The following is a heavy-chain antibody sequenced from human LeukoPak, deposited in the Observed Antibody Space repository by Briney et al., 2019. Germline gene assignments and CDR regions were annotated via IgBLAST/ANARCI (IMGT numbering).Heavy chain of an antibody. V-gene: IGHV1-2*02. CDR3: AREGNGLLSKDFDY. CDR2: INPNSGGT. CDR1: GYTFTGYY. D-gene: IGHD2/OR15-2a*01. Sequence: ASVKVSCKASGYTFTGYYMHWVRQAPGQGLEWMGWINPNSGGTNYAQEFQGRVTMTRDTSMSTAYMELTRLTSDDTAVYYCAREGNGLLSKDFDYWGQGTLVTVSS. J-gene: IGHJ4*02.